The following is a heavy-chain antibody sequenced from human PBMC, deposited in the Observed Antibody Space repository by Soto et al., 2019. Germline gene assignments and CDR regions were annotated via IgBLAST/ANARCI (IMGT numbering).Heavy chain of an antibody. D-gene: IGHD1-1*01. CDR3: ARNRPVHHDMDV. CDR2: IYYSGST. Sequence: SETLSLTCTVSGGSISSGGYYWSWIRQHPGKGLEWIGYIYYSGSTYYDPSLKSRVTISVDTSKNQFPLKLSSVTAADTAVYYCARNRPVHHDMDVWGQGTTVTVSS. J-gene: IGHJ6*02. V-gene: IGHV4-31*03. CDR1: GGSISSGGYY.